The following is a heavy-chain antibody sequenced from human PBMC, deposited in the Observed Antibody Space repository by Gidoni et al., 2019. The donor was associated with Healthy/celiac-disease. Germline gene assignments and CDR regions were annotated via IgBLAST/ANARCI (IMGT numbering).Heavy chain of an antibody. V-gene: IGHV4-4*07. J-gene: IGHJ3*02. CDR1: GGSISSYY. D-gene: IGHD2-2*01. CDR2: IYTSGST. CDR3: ARGRGMSGYCSSTSCFAFDI. Sequence: QVQLQESGPGLVKPSETLSLTCTVSGGSISSYYWSWIRQPAGKGLEWIGRIYTSGSTNYNPSLKSRVTMSVDTSKNQFSLKLSSVTAADTAVYYCARGRGMSGYCSSTSCFAFDIWGQGTMVTVSS.